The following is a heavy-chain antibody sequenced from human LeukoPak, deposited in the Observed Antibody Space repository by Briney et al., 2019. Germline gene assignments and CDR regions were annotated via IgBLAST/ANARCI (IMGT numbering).Heavy chain of an antibody. Sequence: SETLSLTCTVSGGSISSYYWRWIRQPPGKGLEWIGYIYYSGSTNYNPSLKSRVTISVDTSKNQFSLKLSSVTAADTAVYYCARVQEVDTAMVTKGTNWIDPWGQGTLVTVSS. D-gene: IGHD5-18*01. V-gene: IGHV4-59*12. CDR2: IYYSGST. CDR3: ARVQEVDTAMVTKGTNWIDP. CDR1: GGSISSYY. J-gene: IGHJ5*02.